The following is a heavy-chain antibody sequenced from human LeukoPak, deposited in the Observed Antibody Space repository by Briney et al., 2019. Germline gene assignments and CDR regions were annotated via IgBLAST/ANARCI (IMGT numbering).Heavy chain of an antibody. J-gene: IGHJ3*02. D-gene: IGHD2-15*01. Sequence: SETLSLTCTVTGGSISSYYWSWIRQPPGKGLEWIGYIYYSGITNYTPSIKSRVTISVDTSKNQFSLKLSSVTAEDTAVYYCERAVEGVVVVAADAFDIWGQGTMVTVSS. V-gene: IGHV4-59*01. CDR3: ERAVEGVVVVAADAFDI. CDR1: GGSISSYY. CDR2: IYYSGIT.